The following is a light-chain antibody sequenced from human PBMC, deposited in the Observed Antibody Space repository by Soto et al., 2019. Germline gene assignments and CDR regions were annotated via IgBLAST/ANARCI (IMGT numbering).Light chain of an antibody. J-gene: IGLJ1*01. CDR3: SSYTNSSPFV. CDR2: DVS. Sequence: SVLTQPASRSGGPWQSITICCTGTRRAVCGYNYVSWYQQHPGKAPKLMIYDVSNWPSGVSNRFSGSKSGNTASLTISGLQAEDEADYYCSSYTNSSPFVFGTGTNVTVL. CDR1: RRAVCGYNY. V-gene: IGLV2-14*01.